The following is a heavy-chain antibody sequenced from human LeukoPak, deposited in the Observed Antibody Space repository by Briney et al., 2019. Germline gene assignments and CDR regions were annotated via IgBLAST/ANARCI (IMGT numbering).Heavy chain of an antibody. D-gene: IGHD2-15*01. J-gene: IGHJ4*02. CDR2: ISSSSSYI. CDR3: ASSAGYRSGGSCYYY. V-gene: IGHV3-21*01. Sequence: GGSLRLSCAASGFTFSSYSMNWVRQAPGKGLEWVSSISSSSSYIYYADSVKGRFTIPRDNAKNSLYLQMNSLRAEDTAVYYCASSAGYRSGGSCYYYWGQGTLVTVSS. CDR1: GFTFSSYS.